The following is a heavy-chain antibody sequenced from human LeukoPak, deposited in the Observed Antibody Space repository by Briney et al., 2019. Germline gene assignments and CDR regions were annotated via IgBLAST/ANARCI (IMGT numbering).Heavy chain of an antibody. CDR1: GVSISSGSYY. V-gene: IGHV4-39*07. CDR3: ARGGYCGGDCYENDAFDI. CDR2: ISYSRST. D-gene: IGHD2-21*02. Sequence: SETLSLTCTVSGVSISSGSYYWGWIRQPPGKGLEWIGSISYSRSTYQNPSLNSRLTISLDTSKNQFSLKLSSVTAAGTAVYYCARGGYCGGDCYENDAFDIWGQGTMVTVSS. J-gene: IGHJ3*02.